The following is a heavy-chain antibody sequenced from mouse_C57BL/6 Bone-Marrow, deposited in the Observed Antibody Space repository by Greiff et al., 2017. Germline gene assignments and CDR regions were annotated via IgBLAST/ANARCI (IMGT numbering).Heavy chain of an antibody. CDR3: ARYCDYPWFAY. Sequence: QVQLQQPGAELVKPGASVKMSCKASGYTFTSYWITWVKQRPGQGLEWIGDIYPGSGSTNYNEKFKSKATLTVDTSSSTAYIQLSILTSEASAFYYWARYCDYPWFAYWGQGTPVTVSA. D-gene: IGHD2-4*01. CDR2: IYPGSGST. J-gene: IGHJ3*01. CDR1: GYTFTSYW. V-gene: IGHV1-55*01.